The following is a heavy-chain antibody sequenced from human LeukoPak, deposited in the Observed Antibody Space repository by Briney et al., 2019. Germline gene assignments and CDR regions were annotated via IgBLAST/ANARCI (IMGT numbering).Heavy chain of an antibody. Sequence: GGSLRLSCAASGFTFSNYAMSWVRQAPGRGLEWVSAISGSGCSTYSADSVKGRFTISRDNSKNTLHLQMNSLRAEDTAVYHCARQLGYCSDGDCYFDFWGQGTLVTVSS. V-gene: IGHV3-23*01. CDR2: ISGSGCST. CDR1: GFTFSNYA. D-gene: IGHD2-15*01. J-gene: IGHJ4*02. CDR3: ARQLGYCSDGDCYFDF.